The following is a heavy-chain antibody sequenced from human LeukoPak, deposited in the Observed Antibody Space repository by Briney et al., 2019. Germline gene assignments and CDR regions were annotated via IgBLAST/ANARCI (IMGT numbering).Heavy chain of an antibody. CDR3: ARKSASGNYPLDY. CDR1: GFNFSSYS. Sequence: GGSLRLSCAASGFNFSSYSITSVRQAPGKGLESLSVMGADSATTFYADSVKGRFTISRDNAKNTVFLQMSSLRAEDTALYYCARKSASGNYPLDYWGQGTLVTVSS. D-gene: IGHD3-10*01. J-gene: IGHJ4*02. V-gene: IGHV3-23*01. CDR2: MGADSATT.